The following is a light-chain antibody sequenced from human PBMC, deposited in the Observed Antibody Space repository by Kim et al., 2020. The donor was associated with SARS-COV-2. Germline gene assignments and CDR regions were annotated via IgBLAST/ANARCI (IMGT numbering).Light chain of an antibody. CDR1: KLGDKY. CDR3: QAWDSSVV. Sequence: VSVSPGQTASITCSGDKLGDKYTCWYQQKPGQSPVLVIYQDSKRPSGIPERFSGSNSGNTATLTISGTQAMDEADYYCQAWDSSVVFGGGTQLTVL. CDR2: QDS. V-gene: IGLV3-1*01. J-gene: IGLJ2*01.